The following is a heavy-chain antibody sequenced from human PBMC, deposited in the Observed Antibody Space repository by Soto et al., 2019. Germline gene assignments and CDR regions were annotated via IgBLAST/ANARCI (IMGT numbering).Heavy chain of an antibody. CDR2: ISGSGGSA. CDR3: AKDLPPRIAVAGTDYYYGMDV. V-gene: IGHV3-23*01. Sequence: EVQLLESGGGLVQPGGSLRLSCAASGFTFSSYAMSWVRQAPGKGLEWVSAISGSGGSAYYADSVKGRFPISRDNSKNTLYLQMNRLRAEDPAVYYCAKDLPPRIAVAGTDYYYGMDVWGQGTTVTVSS. D-gene: IGHD6-19*01. CDR1: GFTFSSYA. J-gene: IGHJ6*02.